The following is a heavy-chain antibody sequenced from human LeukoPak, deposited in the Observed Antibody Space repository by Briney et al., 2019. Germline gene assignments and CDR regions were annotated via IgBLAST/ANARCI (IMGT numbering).Heavy chain of an antibody. CDR2: IRGSGAYT. J-gene: IGHJ6*03. CDR3: AKRTGGNYLDV. D-gene: IGHD1-14*01. CDR1: GFSFSNYA. V-gene: IGHV3-23*01. Sequence: GGSLRLSCAASGFSFSNYAMNWVRQAPGKGLEWVSEIRGSGAYTYYADSVKGRFTISRDNSKNTLYLQMNSLRAEDTAVYYCAKRTGGNYLDVWGKGTTVTVSS.